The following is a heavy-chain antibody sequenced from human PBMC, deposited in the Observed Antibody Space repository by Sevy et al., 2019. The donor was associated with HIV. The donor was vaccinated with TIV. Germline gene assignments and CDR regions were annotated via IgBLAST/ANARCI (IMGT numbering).Heavy chain of an antibody. Sequence: GGSLRLSCAASGFSFDDYDMSWVSQAPGKGLESVSGINWSDGATGYADSVKGRFTISRDNAKNSLYLQMNSLRAEDTALYYCTRDQWFGELGNWFDSWGQGTLVTVSS. V-gene: IGHV3-20*04. J-gene: IGHJ5*01. D-gene: IGHD3-10*01. CDR2: INWSDGAT. CDR3: TRDQWFGELGNWFDS. CDR1: GFSFDDYD.